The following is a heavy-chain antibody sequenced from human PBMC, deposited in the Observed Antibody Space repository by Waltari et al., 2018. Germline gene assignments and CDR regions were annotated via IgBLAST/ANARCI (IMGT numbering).Heavy chain of an antibody. CDR3: AKAPTVGSSPPDY. CDR1: GFTFSSYG. CDR2: IWYDGSNK. V-gene: IGHV3-30*18. J-gene: IGHJ4*02. Sequence: QVQLVESGGGVVQPGRSLRLSCAASGFTFSSYGMHWVRQAPGKGLEWVAVIWYDGSNKYYADSVKGRFTISRDNSKNTLYLQMNSLRAEDTAVYYCAKAPTVGSSPPDYWGQGTLVTVSS. D-gene: IGHD6-6*01.